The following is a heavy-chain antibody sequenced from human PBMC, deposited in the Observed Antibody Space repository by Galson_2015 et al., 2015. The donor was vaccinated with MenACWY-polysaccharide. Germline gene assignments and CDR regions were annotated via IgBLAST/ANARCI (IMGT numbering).Heavy chain of an antibody. V-gene: IGHV3-9*01. CDR1: GFIFDDYA. CDR3: AKDAYYYGMDV. J-gene: IGHJ6*02. CDR2: ISWNSGSI. Sequence: SLRLSCAASGFIFDDYAMHWVRQAPGKGLEWVSGISWNSGSIGYADSVKGRFTISRDNGKNFLYLQMNSLRVEDTALYYCAKDAYYYGMDVWGQGTTVTVS.